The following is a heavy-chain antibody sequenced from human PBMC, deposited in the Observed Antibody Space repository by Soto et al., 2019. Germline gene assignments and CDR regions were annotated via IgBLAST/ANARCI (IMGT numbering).Heavy chain of an antibody. D-gene: IGHD6-19*01. CDR2: ISGSGGST. J-gene: IGHJ4*02. Sequence: GGSLRLSCAASGFTFSSYAMSWVRQAPGKGLEWVSAISGSGGSTYYADSVKGRFTISRDNSKNTLYLQMNSLRAEDTAVYYCAKDTGYSSVQCLDYWGQGTLVTVSS. CDR3: AKDTGYSSVQCLDY. V-gene: IGHV3-23*01. CDR1: GFTFSSYA.